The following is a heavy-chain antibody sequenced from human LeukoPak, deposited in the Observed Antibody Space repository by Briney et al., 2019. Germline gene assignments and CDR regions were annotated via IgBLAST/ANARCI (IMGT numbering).Heavy chain of an antibody. V-gene: IGHV3-74*01. CDR3: ALPSCGGDCYSG. Sequence: GGSLRLSYAASGFTFSSYSMHWVRQAPGKGLMWVSRIHGDGSTTNYADSVKGRFSISRDNAKNTLYLQMNSLRAEDTAVYYCALPSCGGDCYSGWGQGTLVTVSS. J-gene: IGHJ4*02. CDR1: GFTFSSYS. CDR2: IHGDGSTT. D-gene: IGHD2-21*02.